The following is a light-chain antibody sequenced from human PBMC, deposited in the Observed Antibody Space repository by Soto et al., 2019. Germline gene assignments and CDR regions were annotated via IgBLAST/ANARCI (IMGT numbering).Light chain of an antibody. CDR1: SSDVGGYNY. J-gene: IGLJ2*01. V-gene: IGLV2-14*01. CDR2: DVS. CDR3: SSYPSSSTRHVV. Sequence: QSALTQPASVSGSPGQSITISCTGASSDVGGYNYVSWYQQHPGKAPKLMIYDVSNRPSGVSNRFSGSTSGTTASLTISGLQAEDEADYYCSSYPSSSTRHVVFGGGTKVTVL.